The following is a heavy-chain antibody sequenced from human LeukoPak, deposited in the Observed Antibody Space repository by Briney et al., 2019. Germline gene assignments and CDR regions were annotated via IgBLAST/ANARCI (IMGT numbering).Heavy chain of an antibody. CDR1: GFTFNGYA. CDR3: AKDVEGAAGFYLDY. V-gene: IGHV3-23*01. Sequence: GGSLRLSCAASGFTFNGYAMTWVRQAPGKGLEWVSSISAGGTNTYYAGSVAGRCTISRDNSENTLFLQVNGLRPEDSAVYFCAKDVEGAAGFYLDYWGQGTLVTVSS. CDR2: ISAGGTNT. D-gene: IGHD6-13*01. J-gene: IGHJ4*02.